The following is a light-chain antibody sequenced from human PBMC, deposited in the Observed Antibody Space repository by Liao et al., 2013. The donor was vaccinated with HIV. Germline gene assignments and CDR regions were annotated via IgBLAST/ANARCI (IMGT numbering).Light chain of an antibody. V-gene: IGLV3-1*01. CDR3: QAWDSSADVV. J-gene: IGLJ2*01. CDR2: QDT. Sequence: SYELTQPPSVSVSPGQTANITCSADKLGDKNAFWYQQKPGQSPVLVIYQDTKRPSGIPERFSGSYSGNTATLTISETQPLDEADYFCQAWDSSADVVFGGGTRLTVL. CDR1: KLGDKN.